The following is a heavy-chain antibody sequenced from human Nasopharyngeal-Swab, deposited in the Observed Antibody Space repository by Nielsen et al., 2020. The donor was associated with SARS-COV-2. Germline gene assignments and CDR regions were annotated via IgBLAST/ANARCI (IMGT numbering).Heavy chain of an antibody. D-gene: IGHD3-10*01. CDR1: GFTFSSYS. Sequence: GGSLRLSCAASGFTFSSYSMNWVRQAPGKGLEWVSSISSSSSYIYYADSVKGRFTISRDSAKNSLYLQMNSLRAEDTAVYYCARARRGVDYYMDVWGKGTTVTVSS. J-gene: IGHJ6*03. CDR3: ARARRGVDYYMDV. V-gene: IGHV3-21*01. CDR2: ISSSSSYI.